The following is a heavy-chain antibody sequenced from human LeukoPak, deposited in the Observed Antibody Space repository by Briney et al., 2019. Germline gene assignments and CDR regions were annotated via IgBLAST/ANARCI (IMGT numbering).Heavy chain of an antibody. D-gene: IGHD3-10*01. CDR2: IYPAGFT. Sequence: SETLSLTCTLSGGSMSDNFWNWIRQPAGKGLEWVGRIYPAGFTSYNPSLKSRLTMSIDTSKNQFSLRLRSVSAADTAVYYCARCSYYGAGNSPYDLWGQGTLVTVS. V-gene: IGHV4-4*07. CDR3: ARCSYYGAGNSPYDL. J-gene: IGHJ4*02. CDR1: GGSMSDNF.